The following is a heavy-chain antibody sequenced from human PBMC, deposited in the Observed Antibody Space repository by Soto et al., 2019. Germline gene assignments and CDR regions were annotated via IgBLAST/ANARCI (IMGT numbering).Heavy chain of an antibody. CDR1: XXTFTSSX. Sequence: ASVKVSCKASXXTFTSSXXQXXXXXXGQXXXXIGXXXVGSGNTNYAQKFQEGVTITRDMSTSTXYMELSSLRSEDTAVYYCAADYXXXGSCYSAWGQGTLVTVSS. D-gene: IGHD2-15*01. J-gene: IGHJ5*02. CDR3: AADYXXXGSCYSA. CDR2: XXVGSGNT. V-gene: IGHV1-58*01.